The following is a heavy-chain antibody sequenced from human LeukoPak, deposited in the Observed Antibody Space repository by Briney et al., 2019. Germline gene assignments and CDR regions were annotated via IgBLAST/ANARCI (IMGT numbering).Heavy chain of an antibody. Sequence: GGSLRLSGAASGYTFSRHGIHWVRQAPGKGLEWVAVVWYDGRNRDYADSVKGRFTISKDNSNNMVFLQMDRLRAEDTAVYYCARLWGGNGYSGGSLNLWGQGTLVTVSS. CDR2: VWYDGRNR. V-gene: IGHV3-33*01. D-gene: IGHD3-16*01. CDR1: GYTFSRHG. CDR3: ARLWGGNGYSGGSLNL. J-gene: IGHJ5*02.